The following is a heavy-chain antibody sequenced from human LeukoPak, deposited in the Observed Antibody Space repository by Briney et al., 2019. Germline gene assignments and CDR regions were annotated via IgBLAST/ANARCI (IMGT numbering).Heavy chain of an antibody. CDR1: GDSISSGGYS. J-gene: IGHJ3*02. D-gene: IGHD3-10*01. CDR2: IYHSGST. V-gene: IGHV4-30-2*01. CDR3: AREVHMVRGVIITSAFDI. Sequence: PSETLSLTCTVSGDSISSGGYSWSWIRQPPGKGLEWIGYIYHSGSTYYNPSLKSRVTISVDRSKNQFSLKLSSVTAADTAVYYCAREVHMVRGVIITSAFDIWGQGTMVTVSS.